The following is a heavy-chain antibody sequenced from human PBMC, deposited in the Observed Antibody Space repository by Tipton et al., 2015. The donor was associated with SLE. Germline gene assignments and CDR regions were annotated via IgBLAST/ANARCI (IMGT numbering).Heavy chain of an antibody. V-gene: IGHV3-30*02. CDR1: GFTFSSYG. J-gene: IGHJ3*02. D-gene: IGHD6-25*01. CDR3: AKDNVEAALGAFDI. Sequence: GSLRLSCAASGFTFSSYGMHWVRQAPGKGLEWGAFIRYVGSNKYYADSVKGRFTISRDNSKNTLYLQMNSLSAEDTAVYYCAKDNVEAALGAFDIWGQGTMVTVSS. CDR2: IRYVGSNK.